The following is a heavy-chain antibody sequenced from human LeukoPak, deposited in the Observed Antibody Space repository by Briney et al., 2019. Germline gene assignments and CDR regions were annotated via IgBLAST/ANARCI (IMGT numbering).Heavy chain of an antibody. CDR1: GGSISSDQYW. Sequence: PSQTLSLTCTVSGGSISSDQYWWSWIRQHPGKGLEWIGYIYYSGSTYNNPSLKSRVTISIVTSKNQFSLRLRSVTAADTAVYYCGGLQKGNWFDPWGQGTLVTVSS. D-gene: IGHD4-11*01. V-gene: IGHV4-30-4*03. J-gene: IGHJ5*02. CDR3: GGLQKGNWFDP. CDR2: IYYSGST.